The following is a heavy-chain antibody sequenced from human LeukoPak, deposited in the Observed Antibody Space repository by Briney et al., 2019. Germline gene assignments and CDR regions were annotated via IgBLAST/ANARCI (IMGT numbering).Heavy chain of an antibody. Sequence: SETLSLTCTVSGVSISSYYWSWIRQHPGKGLEWMGYIFYSESTYYNPSLRSRVTISVDTSKNQFSLKLSSVTAADTAVYYCARDQGGITNFDYWGQGTLVTVSS. CDR1: GVSISSYY. V-gene: IGHV4-59*06. J-gene: IGHJ4*02. CDR2: IFYSEST. D-gene: IGHD3-16*01. CDR3: ARDQGGITNFDY.